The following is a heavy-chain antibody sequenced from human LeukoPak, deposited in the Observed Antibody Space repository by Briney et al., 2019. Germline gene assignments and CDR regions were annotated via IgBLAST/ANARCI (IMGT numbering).Heavy chain of an antibody. V-gene: IGHV1-8*03. CDR1: GGTFSSYA. J-gene: IGHJ6*03. CDR2: MNPNSGNT. CDR3: ARGRSYYYYMDV. Sequence: GASVKVSCKASGGTFSSYAISWVRQATGQGLEWMGWMNPNSGNTGYAQKFQGRVTITRNTSISTAYMELSSLRSEDTAVYYCARGRSYYYYMDVWGKGTTVTVSS.